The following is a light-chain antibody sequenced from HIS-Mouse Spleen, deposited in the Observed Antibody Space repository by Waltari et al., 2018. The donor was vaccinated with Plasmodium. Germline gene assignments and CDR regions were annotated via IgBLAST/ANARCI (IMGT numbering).Light chain of an antibody. V-gene: IGKV3D-15*03. Sequence: EIVMTQSPATLSVSPGERATLSCRASQSVSSNLAWYQQKPGQAPRLRIYGASIRATGIPARFSGSGSGTEFTLTISILQSEDFAVYYCQQYNNWPPLFGGGTKVEIK. CDR2: GAS. CDR3: QQYNNWPPL. J-gene: IGKJ4*01. CDR1: QSVSSN.